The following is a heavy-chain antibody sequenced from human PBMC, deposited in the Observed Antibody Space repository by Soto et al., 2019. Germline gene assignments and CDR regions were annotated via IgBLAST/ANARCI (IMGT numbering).Heavy chain of an antibody. D-gene: IGHD2-2*01. CDR1: GGPISSGGYY. Sequence: QVQLQESGPGLVKPSQTLSLTCTVSGGPISSGGYYWSWIRQHPGKGLEWIGDIYYSGSTYYNPSLKSRVTIPVDTSKNQFSLKLSSVTAADTAVYYCARRVCSSTSCYYDYWGQGTLVTVSS. V-gene: IGHV4-31*03. CDR2: IYYSGST. CDR3: ARRVCSSTSCYYDY. J-gene: IGHJ4*02.